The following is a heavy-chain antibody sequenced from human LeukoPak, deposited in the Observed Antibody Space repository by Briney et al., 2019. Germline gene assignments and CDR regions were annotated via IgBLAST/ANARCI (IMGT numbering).Heavy chain of an antibody. J-gene: IGHJ4*02. CDR1: GYTFTSYY. D-gene: IGHD6-19*01. CDR2: INPSGGST. Sequence: ASVKVSCKASGYTFTSYYMHWVRQAPGQGLEWMGIINPSGGSTSYAQKFQGRVTMTGDTSTSTVYMELSSLRSEDTAVYYCARGQIPGIAVAAFDYWGQGTLVTVSS. CDR3: ARGQIPGIAVAAFDY. V-gene: IGHV1-46*01.